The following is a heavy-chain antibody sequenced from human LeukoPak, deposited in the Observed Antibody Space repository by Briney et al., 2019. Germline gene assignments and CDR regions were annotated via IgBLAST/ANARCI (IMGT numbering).Heavy chain of an antibody. CDR3: ARDRGLVRHTNWLDP. CDR1: GYSFTHYG. J-gene: IGHJ5*02. Sequence: ASVKVSCKTLGYSFTHYGISWVRQAPGQGLEWLGRINTVNSNPEIEQKFQDRVTVTTDKSTATAYMELKNLTPDDTAVYYCARDRGLVRHTNWLDPWGQGTLVTVSS. D-gene: IGHD3-10*01. CDR2: INTVNSNP. V-gene: IGHV1-18*01.